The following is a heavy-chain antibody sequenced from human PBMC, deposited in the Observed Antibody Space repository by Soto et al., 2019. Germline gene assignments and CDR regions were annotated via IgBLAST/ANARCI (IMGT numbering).Heavy chain of an antibody. CDR1: GGSIRSSSYY. D-gene: IGHD6-19*01. J-gene: IGHJ3*02. CDR2: IYYSGST. V-gene: IGHV4-39*02. Sequence: SETLSLTCTVSGGSIRSSSYYWGWIRQPPGKGLKRIGSIYYSGSTYYNPSLKSRVTISVDTSKNHFSLKLSSVTAADTAVYYCATVYSSGWYDAFDIWGQGTMVTVSS. CDR3: ATVYSSGWYDAFDI.